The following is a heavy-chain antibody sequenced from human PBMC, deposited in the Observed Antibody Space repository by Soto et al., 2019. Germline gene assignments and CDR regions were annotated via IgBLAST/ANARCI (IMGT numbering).Heavy chain of an antibody. J-gene: IGHJ6*03. CDR2: IKSKTDGRTT. CDR3: TTDLSMVRGVIAYYYYMDV. CDR1: GFTFSNAW. D-gene: IGHD3-10*01. Sequence: GGSLRLSCVASGFTFSNAWMSWVRQAPGKGLEWVGRIKSKTDGRTTDYAAPVKGRFTISRDDSKNTRYLQMNSLKTEETAVYYCTTDLSMVRGVIAYYYYMDVWGKGTTVTVSS. V-gene: IGHV3-15*01.